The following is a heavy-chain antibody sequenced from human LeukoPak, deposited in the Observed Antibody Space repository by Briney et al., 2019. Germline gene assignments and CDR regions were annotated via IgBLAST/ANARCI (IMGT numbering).Heavy chain of an antibody. CDR1: GDSIRNNY. Sequence: PSETLSLTCSVAGDSIRNNYWTWIRQPAGKELEWIGRVYNSGSTNYNPSLKSRVPMSADMSKNQFSLNLFSVTAADTAVYYCAREGSGWSVGHWGQGTLVTVSS. J-gene: IGHJ4*02. D-gene: IGHD6-19*01. CDR2: VYNSGST. V-gene: IGHV4-4*07. CDR3: AREGSGWSVGH.